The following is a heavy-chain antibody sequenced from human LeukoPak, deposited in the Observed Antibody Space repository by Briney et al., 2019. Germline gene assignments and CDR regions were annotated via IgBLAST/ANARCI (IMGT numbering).Heavy chain of an antibody. Sequence: PSETLSLTCTVSGGSISSYYWSWIRQPPGKGLEWIGYIYYSGSTNYNPSLKSRVTISVDTSKNQFSLKLSSVTAADTAVYYCARDQGDSSGYYSSPLWYFDLWGRGTLVTVSS. J-gene: IGHJ2*01. CDR1: GGSISSYY. D-gene: IGHD3-22*01. V-gene: IGHV4-59*01. CDR3: ARDQGDSSGYYSSPLWYFDL. CDR2: IYYSGST.